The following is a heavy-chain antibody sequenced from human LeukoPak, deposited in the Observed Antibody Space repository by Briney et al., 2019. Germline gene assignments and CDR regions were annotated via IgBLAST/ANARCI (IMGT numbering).Heavy chain of an antibody. CDR3: ATDKCAVPNYYFDY. CDR1: GFTFSRYE. V-gene: IGHV3-23*01. D-gene: IGHD1-1*01. CDR2: ISGGGGST. J-gene: IGHJ4*02. Sequence: GGSLRLSCAASGFTFSRYEMSWVRQAPGKGLEWVSAISGGGGSTYYADSVKGRFTISRDNSKNTLYLQMNSLRAEDTALYYCATDKCAVPNYYFDYWGQGTLVTVSS.